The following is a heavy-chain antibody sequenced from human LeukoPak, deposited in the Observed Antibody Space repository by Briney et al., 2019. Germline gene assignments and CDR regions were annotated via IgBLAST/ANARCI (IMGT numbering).Heavy chain of an antibody. CDR2: ISGDGGST. CDR3: ARVQYYGSGSYYNWFDP. CDR1: GFTFDDYA. J-gene: IGHJ5*02. V-gene: IGHV3-43*02. Sequence: GGSLRLSCAASGFTFDDYAMHWVRQAPGKGLEWVSLISGDGGSTYYADSVKGRFTISRDNAKNTLYLQMNSLRAEDTAVYYCARVQYYGSGSYYNWFDPWGQGTLVTVSS. D-gene: IGHD3-10*01.